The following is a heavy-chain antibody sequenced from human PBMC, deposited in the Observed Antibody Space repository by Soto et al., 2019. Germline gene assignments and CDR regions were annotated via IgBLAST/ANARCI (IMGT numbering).Heavy chain of an antibody. Sequence: SVKVSCKASGVTFSSYAISLVRKAPGQGLEWMGGIIPIFGTANYAQKFQGRVTITADESTSTAYMELSSLRSEDTAVYYCARSQPNRYCSGGSCYSYDYWGQGTLVTVSS. V-gene: IGHV1-69*13. J-gene: IGHJ4*02. CDR3: ARSQPNRYCSGGSCYSYDY. D-gene: IGHD2-15*01. CDR1: GVTFSSYA. CDR2: IIPIFGTA.